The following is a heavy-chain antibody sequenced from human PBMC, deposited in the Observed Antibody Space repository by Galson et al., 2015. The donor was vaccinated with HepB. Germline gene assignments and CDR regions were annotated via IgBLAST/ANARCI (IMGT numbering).Heavy chain of an antibody. CDR3: ARGLDYYDSSGYYPRANWFDP. Sequence: SLRLSCAASGFTFSDYYMSWIRQAPGKGLEWVSYISSSGSTIYYADSVKGRFTISRDNAKNSLYLQMNSLRAEDTAVYYCARGLDYYDSSGYYPRANWFDPWGQGTLVTVSS. J-gene: IGHJ5*02. CDR2: ISSSGSTI. CDR1: GFTFSDYY. V-gene: IGHV3-11*01. D-gene: IGHD3-22*01.